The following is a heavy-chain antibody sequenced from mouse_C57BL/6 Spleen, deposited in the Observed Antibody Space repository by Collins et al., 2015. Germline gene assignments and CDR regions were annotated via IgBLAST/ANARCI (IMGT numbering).Heavy chain of an antibody. CDR3: ARSPIYYGNPWFAY. CDR1: GYSITSDYA. CDR2: ISYSGST. J-gene: IGHJ3*01. V-gene: IGHV3-2*02. D-gene: IGHD2-1*01. Sequence: DVQLQESGPGLVKPSQSLSLTCTVTGYSITSDYAWNWIRQFPGNKLEWMGYISYSGSTSYNPSLKGRISITRDTSKNQFFLQLNSVTTEDTATYYCARSPIYYGNPWFAYWGQGTLVTVSA.